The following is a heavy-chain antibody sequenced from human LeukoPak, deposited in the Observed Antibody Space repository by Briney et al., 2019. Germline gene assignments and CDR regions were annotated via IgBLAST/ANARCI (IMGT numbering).Heavy chain of an antibody. CDR3: TSTYYDFWSGYSPHYYYYYMDV. J-gene: IGHJ6*03. Sequence: GGSLRLSCAASGFTFSYAWMSWVRQAPGKGLEWVGRIKSITDDGTTDYAAPVKGRFTISRDDSKNTLYLQMNSLKTEDTAVYYCTSTYYDFWSGYSPHYYYYYMDVWGKGTTVTVSS. D-gene: IGHD3-3*01. CDR2: IKSITDDGTT. V-gene: IGHV3-15*01. CDR1: GFTFSYAW.